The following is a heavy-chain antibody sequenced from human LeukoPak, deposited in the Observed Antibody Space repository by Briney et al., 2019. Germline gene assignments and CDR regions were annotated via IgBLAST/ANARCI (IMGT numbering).Heavy chain of an antibody. V-gene: IGHV4-30-4*01. CDR2: IYYSGST. Sequence: NTSETLSLTCTVSGGSISSGDYYWSWIRQPPGKGLEWIGYIYYSGSTYYNPSLKSRFTISVDTSKNQFSLKLSSVTAADTAVYYCARETTVTGYGMDVWGQGTTVTVSS. J-gene: IGHJ6*02. CDR3: ARETTVTGYGMDV. CDR1: GGSISSGDYY. D-gene: IGHD4-17*01.